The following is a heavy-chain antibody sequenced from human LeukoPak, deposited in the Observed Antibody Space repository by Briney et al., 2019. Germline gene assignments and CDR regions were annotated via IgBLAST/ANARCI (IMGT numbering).Heavy chain of an antibody. CDR2: IYTSGST. CDR3: ARGGCSSTSCSIDP. V-gene: IGHV4-61*02. D-gene: IGHD2-2*01. Sequence: SQTLSLTCTVSGGSISSGSYYWSWIRHPAGKGLDWIGRIYTSGSTNYNPSLKSRVTISVDTSKNQFSLKLSSVTAADTAVYYCARGGCSSTSCSIDPWGQGTLVTVPS. J-gene: IGHJ5*02. CDR1: GGSISSGSYY.